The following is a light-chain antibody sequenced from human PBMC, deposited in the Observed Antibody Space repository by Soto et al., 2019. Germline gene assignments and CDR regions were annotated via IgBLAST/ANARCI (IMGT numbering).Light chain of an antibody. CDR2: WAY. Sequence: DIVMTPSPDSLAVSLGERATINCKSSQSVLYISHNKNYLAWYQQKPGQPHKVLIYWAYTRESGVHDRFTGSGSGTDFTLTIKSLQAEDVAVYYCQQYYTTPLTFGGGTKVDNK. J-gene: IGKJ4*01. V-gene: IGKV4-1*01. CDR3: QQYYTTPLT. CDR1: QSVLYISHNKNY.